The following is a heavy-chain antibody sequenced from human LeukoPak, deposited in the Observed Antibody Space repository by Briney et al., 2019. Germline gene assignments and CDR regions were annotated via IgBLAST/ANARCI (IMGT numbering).Heavy chain of an antibody. CDR1: GFTFSSYT. J-gene: IGHJ4*02. Sequence: GGSLRLSCAASGFTFSSYTMNWVRQAPGKGLEWVSVIYSGGSTYYADSVKGRFTISRDNSKNTLYLQMNSLRAEDTAVYYCARYSSGWTPTYFDYWGQGTLVTVSS. D-gene: IGHD6-19*01. CDR2: IYSGGST. V-gene: IGHV3-66*02. CDR3: ARYSSGWTPTYFDY.